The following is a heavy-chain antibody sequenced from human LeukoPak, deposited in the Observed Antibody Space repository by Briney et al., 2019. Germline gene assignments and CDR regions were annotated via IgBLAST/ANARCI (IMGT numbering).Heavy chain of an antibody. CDR3: ARDRGSSRSTPSD. J-gene: IGHJ4*02. CDR2: IYSGGST. D-gene: IGHD1-26*01. Sequence: GGSLRLSCAASGFTFSDYYMSWVRQAPGKGLEWVSVIYSGGSTYYADSVKGRFTISRDNSKNTLYLQMNSLRAEDTAVYYCARDRGSSRSTPSDWGQGTLVTVSS. V-gene: IGHV3-53*01. CDR1: GFTFSDYY.